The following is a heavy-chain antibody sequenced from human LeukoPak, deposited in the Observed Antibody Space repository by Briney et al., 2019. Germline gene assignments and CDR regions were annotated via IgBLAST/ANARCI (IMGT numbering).Heavy chain of an antibody. J-gene: IGHJ4*02. CDR2: TYHRSKWYS. D-gene: IGHD1-26*01. Sequence: SQTLSLTCAITGDSVSSNTVTWIWIRQSPSRGLERLGRTYHRSKWYSEYAVSVQSRITINPDTSKNQFSLQLNSVTPEDTAVYYCGRQNSGKGGIDYWGQGTLVTVSS. CDR3: GRQNSGKGGIDY. V-gene: IGHV6-1*01. CDR1: GDSVSSNTVT.